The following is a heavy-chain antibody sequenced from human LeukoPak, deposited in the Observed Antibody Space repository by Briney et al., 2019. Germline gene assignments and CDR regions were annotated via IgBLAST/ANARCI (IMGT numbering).Heavy chain of an antibody. CDR2: IYYSGST. Sequence: PSQTLSLTFTVSGGSISSYYWSWIRQPPGKGLEWIGYIYYSGSTNYNPSLKSRVTISVDTSKNQFSLKLSSVTAADTAVYYCARVKAAAGLDYWGQGTLVTVSS. CDR1: GGSISSYY. J-gene: IGHJ4*02. CDR3: ARVKAAAGLDY. D-gene: IGHD6-13*01. V-gene: IGHV4-59*01.